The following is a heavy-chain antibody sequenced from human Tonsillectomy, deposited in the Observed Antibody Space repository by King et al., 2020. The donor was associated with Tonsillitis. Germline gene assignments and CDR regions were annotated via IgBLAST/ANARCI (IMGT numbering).Heavy chain of an antibody. V-gene: IGHV3-9*01. CDR3: AKEHFGRRGAMETNFAH. CDR1: GFTFDDNA. D-gene: IGHD3-10*01. CDR2: ISWNSGRI. J-gene: IGHJ4*02. Sequence: VQLVESGGGLVQPGRSLRLCCAASGFTFDDNAMHWVRQIPGKGLEWVSGISWNSGRIAYAESVKGRFTISRDNAKNSLYLQMNSLRAEDTALYYCAKEHFGRRGAMETNFAHWGQGTLVTVSS.